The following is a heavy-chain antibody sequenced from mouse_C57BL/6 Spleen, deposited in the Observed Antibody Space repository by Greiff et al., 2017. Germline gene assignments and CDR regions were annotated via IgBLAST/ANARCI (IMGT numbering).Heavy chain of an antibody. V-gene: IGHV1-15*01. Sequence: VQLQQSGAELVRPGASVTLSCKASGYTFTDYEMHWVKQTPVHGLEWIGAIDPETGGTAYNQKFKGKAILTADKSSSTAYMELRSLTSEDSAVYYCTRSRTTVVVDYWGQGTTLTVSS. D-gene: IGHD1-1*01. J-gene: IGHJ2*01. CDR1: GYTFTDYE. CDR2: IDPETGGT. CDR3: TRSRTTVVVDY.